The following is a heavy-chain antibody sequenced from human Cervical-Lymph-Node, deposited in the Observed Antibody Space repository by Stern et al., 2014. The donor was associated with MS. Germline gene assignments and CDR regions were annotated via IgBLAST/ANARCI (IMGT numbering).Heavy chain of an antibody. CDR3: ARSDRLWGSFDY. CDR2: ISYIGST. CDR1: GASISTVGYY. Sequence: QVQLQESGPGLVKPSQTLSLTCTASGASISTVGYYWSCIRQHPGNGLEWIAYISYIGSTYYNQSLKSRVSISADTSKNQFSLSLTSVTAADTALYYCARSDRLWGSFDYWGQGTLVAVSS. J-gene: IGHJ4*02. D-gene: IGHD3-16*01. V-gene: IGHV4-31*03.